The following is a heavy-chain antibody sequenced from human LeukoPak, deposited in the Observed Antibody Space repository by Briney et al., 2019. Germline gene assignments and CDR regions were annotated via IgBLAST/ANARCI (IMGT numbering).Heavy chain of an antibody. Sequence: PGGSLRLSCAASGFTFDDYAMHWVRQAPGKGLEWVSLISVDGGSTYYADSVKGRFTISRGNSKNSLYLQMNSLRTEDTALYHCAKDRGWYDYWGQGTLVTVSS. CDR1: GFTFDDYA. V-gene: IGHV3-43*02. CDR2: ISVDGGST. D-gene: IGHD6-19*01. J-gene: IGHJ4*02. CDR3: AKDRGWYDY.